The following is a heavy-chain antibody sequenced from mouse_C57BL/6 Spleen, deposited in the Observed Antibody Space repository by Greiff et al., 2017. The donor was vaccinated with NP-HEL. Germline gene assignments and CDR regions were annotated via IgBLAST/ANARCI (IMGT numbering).Heavy chain of an antibody. CDR3: ASKVYYYGSSYGWYFDV. CDR1: GYTFTSYW. V-gene: IGHV1-69*01. CDR2: IDPSDSYT. D-gene: IGHD1-1*01. Sequence: QVQLQQPGAELVMPGASVKLSCKASGYTFTSYWMHWVKQRPGQGLEWIGEIDPSDSYTNYNQKFKGKSTLTVDKSSSPAYMQLSSLTSEDSAVYYCASKVYYYGSSYGWYFDVWGTGTTVTVSS. J-gene: IGHJ1*03.